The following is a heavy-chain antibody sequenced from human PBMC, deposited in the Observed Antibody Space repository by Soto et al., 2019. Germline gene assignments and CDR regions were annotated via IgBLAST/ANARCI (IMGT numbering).Heavy chain of an antibody. CDR3: ASGGFGVGVLGRYINWFDP. CDR2: ISAYNGNT. CDR1: GYTFTSYG. J-gene: IGHJ5*02. V-gene: IGHV1-18*01. D-gene: IGHD2-15*01. Sequence: ASVKGSCKASGYTFTSYGISWVRQAPGQGLEWMGWISAYNGNTNYAQKLQGRVIMTTDTSTSTAYMELRSLRSDDTAVYYCASGGFGVGVLGRYINWFDPWGQGNLVTVSS.